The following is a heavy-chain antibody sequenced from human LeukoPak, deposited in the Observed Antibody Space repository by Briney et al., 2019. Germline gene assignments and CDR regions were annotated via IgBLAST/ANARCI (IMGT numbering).Heavy chain of an antibody. CDR1: GGSISSGDYY. CDR3: ARGSYWQQPRLFDY. V-gene: IGHV4-30-4*08. J-gene: IGHJ4*02. Sequence: SQTQSLTRTVSGGSISSGDYYWSWIRQPPGKGLEWIGYIYYSGSTYYNPSLKSRVTISVDTSKNQFSLKLSSVTAADTAVYYCARGSYWQQPRLFDYWGQGTLVTVSS. D-gene: IGHD6-13*01. CDR2: IYYSGST.